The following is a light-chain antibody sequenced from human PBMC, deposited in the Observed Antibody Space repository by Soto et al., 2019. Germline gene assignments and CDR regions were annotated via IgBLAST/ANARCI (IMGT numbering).Light chain of an antibody. Sequence: EVVMRQSPATLSVSPGEGATLSCRASQGIGDTLAWYQHKPGQTPRLLIYDTSTRATGVPTRFSGSGSGTDFTLTISRVEPEDFAVYHCQQYGNAPITFGQGTRLEIK. CDR2: DTS. CDR1: QGIGDT. V-gene: IGKV3-15*01. CDR3: QQYGNAPIT. J-gene: IGKJ5*01.